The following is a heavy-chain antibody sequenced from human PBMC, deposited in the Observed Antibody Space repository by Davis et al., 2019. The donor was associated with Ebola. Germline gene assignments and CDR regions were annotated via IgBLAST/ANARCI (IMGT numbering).Heavy chain of an antibody. V-gene: IGHV1-2*02. CDR2: INPNSGGT. J-gene: IGHJ6*02. D-gene: IGHD2/OR15-2a*01. CDR1: GYTFTGYY. Sequence: ASVKVSCKASGYTFTGYYMHWVRQAPGQGLEWMGWINPNSGGTNYAQKFQGRVTITRDTSTATAYMELSSLRSDDTAVYFCAASTTTSSGFYAMDVWGQGTTVTVSS. CDR3: AASTTTSSGFYAMDV.